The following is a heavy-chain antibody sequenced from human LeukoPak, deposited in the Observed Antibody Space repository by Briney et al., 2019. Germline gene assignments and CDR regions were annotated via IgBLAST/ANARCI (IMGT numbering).Heavy chain of an antibody. D-gene: IGHD6-19*01. Sequence: GGSLRLSCSASGFTFRTYAMHWVRQAPGKGLEYVSGINNNGGNTNYVDSVKGRFTISRDNPKNTLYLQMSSLRAEDTAVYYCVKDGGDSGWYYHFDYWGQGTLVTVSS. CDR2: INNNGGNT. CDR3: VKDGGDSGWYYHFDY. V-gene: IGHV3-64D*06. CDR1: GFTFRTYA. J-gene: IGHJ4*02.